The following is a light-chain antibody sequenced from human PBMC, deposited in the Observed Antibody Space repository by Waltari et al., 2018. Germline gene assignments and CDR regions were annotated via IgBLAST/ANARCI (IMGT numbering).Light chain of an antibody. V-gene: IGLV2-11*01. Sequence: QSALTQPRSVSGSPGQSVTISYTGTSSDVGGYNYVSWYQQHPGKAPKLMIYDVSKRPSGVPDRCSGSKSGNTASLTISGLQAEDEADYYCCSYAGSYTWVFGGGTKLTVL. CDR2: DVS. J-gene: IGLJ3*02. CDR1: SSDVGGYNY. CDR3: CSYAGSYTWV.